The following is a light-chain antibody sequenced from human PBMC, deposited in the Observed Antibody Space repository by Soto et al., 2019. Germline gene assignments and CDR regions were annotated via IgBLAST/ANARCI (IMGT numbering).Light chain of an antibody. J-gene: IGLJ1*01. CDR3: CSFAGNYIYV. CDR1: SSDVGGYNY. CDR2: DVS. V-gene: IGLV2-11*01. Sequence: QSALTQPRSVSGSPGQSVTISCTGTSSDVGGYNYVSWYLQHPGKAPKVMIYDVSKRPSGVPDRFSGSKSGSTASLTISGLQSEDEADYYCCSFAGNYIYVFGTGTKFTV.